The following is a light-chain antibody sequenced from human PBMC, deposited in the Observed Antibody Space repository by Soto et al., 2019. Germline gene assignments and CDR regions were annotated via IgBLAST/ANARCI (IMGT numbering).Light chain of an antibody. V-gene: IGLV1-47*01. CDR1: SSNIGTNY. CDR2: SND. Sequence: QSVLTQSPSASGTPGQRVIISCSGTSSNIGTNYVYWYQQLPGTAPKVLIYSNDKRPSGVPNRFSGSKSGTSASLAISGLRSEDEADYYCAAWDDSLNGPYVVFGGGTKVTVL. CDR3: AAWDDSLNGPYVV. J-gene: IGLJ2*01.